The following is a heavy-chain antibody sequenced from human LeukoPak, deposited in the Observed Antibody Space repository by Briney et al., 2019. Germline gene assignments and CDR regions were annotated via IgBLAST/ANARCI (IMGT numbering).Heavy chain of an antibody. J-gene: IGHJ4*02. V-gene: IGHV3-30*18. CDR2: ISIDGTEK. D-gene: IGHD5-12*01. Sequence: TGRSLRLSCAASGFSFRNYGMHWVRQAPGKGLEWVAVISIDGTEKYYADSVKGRFTVSRDNSKNTLYLQMNSLRGDDTAVYYCANPQSRGYDYFDYWGQGTLVTVSS. CDR1: GFSFRNYG. CDR3: ANPQSRGYDYFDY.